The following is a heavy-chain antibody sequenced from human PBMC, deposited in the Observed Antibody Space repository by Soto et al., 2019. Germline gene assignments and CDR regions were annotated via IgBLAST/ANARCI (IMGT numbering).Heavy chain of an antibody. D-gene: IGHD3-9*01. CDR1: GGSISRYY. CDR3: AGGDILTGYYHLFDY. Sequence: SETLSLTCTVSGGSISRYYWSWIRQPPGKGLEWIGYIYYSGSTNYNPSLKSRVTISVDTSKNQFSLKLSSVTAADTAVYYCAGGDILTGYYHLFDYWGQGTLVTISS. V-gene: IGHV4-59*08. J-gene: IGHJ4*02. CDR2: IYYSGST.